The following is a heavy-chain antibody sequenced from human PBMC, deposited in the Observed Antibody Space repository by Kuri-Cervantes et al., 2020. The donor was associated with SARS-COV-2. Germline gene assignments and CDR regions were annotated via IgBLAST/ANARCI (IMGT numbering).Heavy chain of an antibody. CDR1: GFTFSDHY. J-gene: IGHJ4*02. CDR3: TRDDFWSGYYSY. CDR2: TRNKANSYTT. Sequence: GGSLRLSCAASGFTFSDHYMDWVRQAPGKGLEWVGRTRNKANSYTTEYAASVKGRFTISRDDSKSIAYLQMNSLKTEDTAVYYCTRDDFWSGYYSYWGQGTLVTVSS. D-gene: IGHD3-3*01. V-gene: IGHV3-72*01.